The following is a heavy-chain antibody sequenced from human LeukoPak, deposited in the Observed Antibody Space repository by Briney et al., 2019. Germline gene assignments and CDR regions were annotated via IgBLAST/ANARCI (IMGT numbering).Heavy chain of an antibody. D-gene: IGHD6-19*01. Sequence: ASVKVSCKASGYTFTSYDINWVRQATGQGLEWMGWMNPNSDNTGYAQKFQGRITMTRNTSINTAYMELSSLRSEDTAVYYCAREDSSGWHDDYFDYWGQGTLVTVSP. J-gene: IGHJ4*02. CDR3: AREDSSGWHDDYFDY. CDR2: MNPNSDNT. V-gene: IGHV1-8*01. CDR1: GYTFTSYD.